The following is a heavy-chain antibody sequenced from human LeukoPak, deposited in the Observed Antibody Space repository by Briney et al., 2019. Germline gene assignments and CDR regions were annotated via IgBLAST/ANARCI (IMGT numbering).Heavy chain of an antibody. J-gene: IGHJ4*02. CDR1: GYTFTGYY. Sequence: EASVKVSCKASGYTFTGYYMHWVRQAPGQGLERMGWINAKSGGTNYVQKFQGRVTMTRDTSIRTAYMELSRLRSDDTAVYYCARSPDILTGENFDYWGQGTLVTVSS. V-gene: IGHV1-2*02. CDR2: INAKSGGT. D-gene: IGHD3-9*01. CDR3: ARSPDILTGENFDY.